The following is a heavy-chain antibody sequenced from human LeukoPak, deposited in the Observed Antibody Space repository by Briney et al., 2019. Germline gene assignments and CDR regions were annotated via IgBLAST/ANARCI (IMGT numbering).Heavy chain of an antibody. CDR3: ARHDASSSWYGYFDY. CDR1: GGSISGYY. V-gene: IGHV4-59*08. J-gene: IGHJ4*01. CDR2: IYYSGGT. D-gene: IGHD6-13*01. Sequence: SETLSLTCTVSGGSISGYYWSWIRQPPGKGLEWIGYIYYSGGTNYNPSLKSRVTISVDTSKNQFSLRLGSVTAADTAVYFCARHDASSSWYGYFDYWGQGNLVTVSS.